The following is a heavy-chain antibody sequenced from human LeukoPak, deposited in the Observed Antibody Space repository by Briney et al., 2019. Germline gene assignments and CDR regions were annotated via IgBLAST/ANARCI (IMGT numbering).Heavy chain of an antibody. V-gene: IGHV3-23*01. J-gene: IGHJ6*03. CDR3: ARGVDGYYYYYYMDV. CDR2: ISGSGGST. D-gene: IGHD3-9*01. Sequence: GGSLRLSCAASGFTFSSYAMSWVRQAPGKGLEWVSAISGSGGSTYYADSVKGRFTISRDNSKNTLYLQMNSLRAEDTALYYCARGVDGYYYYYYMDVWGKGTTVTVSS. CDR1: GFTFSSYA.